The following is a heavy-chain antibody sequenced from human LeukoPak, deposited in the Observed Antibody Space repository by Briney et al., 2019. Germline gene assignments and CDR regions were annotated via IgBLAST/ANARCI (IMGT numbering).Heavy chain of an antibody. J-gene: IGHJ4*02. V-gene: IGHV3-20*04. CDR3: ARDEYDILTDYDY. CDR2: INWNGGST. D-gene: IGHD3-9*01. CDR1: GFTFDDYG. Sequence: GGSLRLSCVASGFTFDDYGMIWVRHAPGKGLEWVSGINWNGGSTGYADFVKGRFTISRDDAKNTLYLQMNSLRAEDTAVYYCARDEYDILTDYDYWGQGILVTVSS.